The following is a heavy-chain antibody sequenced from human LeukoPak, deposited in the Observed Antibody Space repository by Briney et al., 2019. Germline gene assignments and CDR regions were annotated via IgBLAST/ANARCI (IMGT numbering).Heavy chain of an antibody. J-gene: IGHJ6*02. CDR3: AKDRNAATGHYYYYGMDV. Sequence: PGGSLRLSCAASGFTFSSYAMSWVRQAPGKGLEWVSAISGSGGSTYYADSVKVRFTISRDNSKNTLYLQMNSLRAEDTAVYYCAKDRNAATGHYYYYGMDVWGQGTTATVSS. V-gene: IGHV3-23*01. CDR1: GFTFSSYA. CDR2: ISGSGGST. D-gene: IGHD6-13*01.